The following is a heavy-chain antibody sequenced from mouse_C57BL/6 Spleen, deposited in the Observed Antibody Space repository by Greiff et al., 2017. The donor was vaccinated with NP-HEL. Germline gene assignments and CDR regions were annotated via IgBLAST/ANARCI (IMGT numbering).Heavy chain of an antibody. V-gene: IGHV5-6*01. CDR1: GFTFSSYG. J-gene: IGHJ3*01. Sequence: EVHLVESGGDLVKPGGSLKLSCAASGFTFSSYGMSWVRQTPDKRLEWVATISSGGSYTYYPDSVTGRFTISRDNAKNTLYLQMSSLKSEDTAMYYCARQGGTGTWVADWGQGTLVTVSA. CDR2: ISSGGSYT. CDR3: ARQGGTGTWVAD. D-gene: IGHD4-1*01.